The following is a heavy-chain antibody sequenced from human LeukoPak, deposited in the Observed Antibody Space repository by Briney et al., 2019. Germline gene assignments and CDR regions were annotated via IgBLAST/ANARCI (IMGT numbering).Heavy chain of an antibody. D-gene: IGHD6-19*01. V-gene: IGHV4-34*01. CDR2: INHSGST. J-gene: IGHJ4*02. CDR1: GGSFSGYY. CDR3: ARGGPFYSSGCPLDY. Sequence: PSETLSLTCAVYGGSFSGYYWSWIRQPPGKGLEWIGEINHSGSTNYNPSLKSRVTISVDTSKNQFSLKLSSVTAADTAVYYCARGGPFYSSGCPLDYWGQGTLVTVSS.